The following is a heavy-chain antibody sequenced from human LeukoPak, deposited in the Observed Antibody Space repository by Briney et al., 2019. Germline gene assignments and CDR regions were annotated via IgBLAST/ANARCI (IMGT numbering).Heavy chain of an antibody. CDR3: ARGHYDVLAASYKWTPDY. CDR2: ITSGGDYI. J-gene: IGHJ4*02. Sequence: PGGSLRFSCAASGFTFYTFNMNWVRQAPGMGLVWVLSITSGGDYIYYADSVKGRFTTYRDNAKNSLSLQLNSLRVEDKAAYYCARGHYDVLAASYKWTPDYWGQGTLVTVSS. D-gene: IGHD3-9*01. CDR1: GFTFYTFN. V-gene: IGHV3-21*01.